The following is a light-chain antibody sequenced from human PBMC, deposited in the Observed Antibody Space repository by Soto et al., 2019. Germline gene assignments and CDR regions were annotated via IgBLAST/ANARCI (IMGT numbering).Light chain of an antibody. Sequence: ETVMTQSPATLSMSPGERATLSCRASQSLNSDLAWYQQKPGQAPRLLIYGASTRATGIPGRFSGSGSGTDFTLTISSLQSEYFAVYYCQQYNSWPFTFGGGTKVDIK. CDR1: QSLNSD. J-gene: IGKJ4*01. CDR3: QQYNSWPFT. CDR2: GAS. V-gene: IGKV3-15*01.